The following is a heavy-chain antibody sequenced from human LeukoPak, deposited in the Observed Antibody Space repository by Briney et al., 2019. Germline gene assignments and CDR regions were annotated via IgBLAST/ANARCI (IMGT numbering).Heavy chain of an antibody. CDR3: ASHSHYYGSGDDY. D-gene: IGHD3-10*01. Sequence: GASVKVSCKASGYTFTSYDINWVRQATGQGLEWMGWMNPNSGNTGYAQKFQGRVTMTRDTSISTAYMELSRLRSDDTAVYYCASHSHYYGSGDDYWGQGTLVTVSS. J-gene: IGHJ4*02. CDR2: MNPNSGNT. V-gene: IGHV1-8*01. CDR1: GYTFTSYD.